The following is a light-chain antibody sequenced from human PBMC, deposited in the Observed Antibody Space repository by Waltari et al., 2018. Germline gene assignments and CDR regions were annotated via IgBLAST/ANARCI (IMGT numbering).Light chain of an antibody. CDR3: QQGAKWPLT. CDR2: DTS. J-gene: IGKJ4*01. Sequence: EIVLTQSPAKLSLSPGERATLSCRASQSVSNYLAWYQQKLGQAPTLLIYDTSNRATDIPARFSGSGSGTDFTLTITSLEPGDSAIYYCQQGAKWPLTFGGGTRVETK. CDR1: QSVSNY. V-gene: IGKV3-11*01.